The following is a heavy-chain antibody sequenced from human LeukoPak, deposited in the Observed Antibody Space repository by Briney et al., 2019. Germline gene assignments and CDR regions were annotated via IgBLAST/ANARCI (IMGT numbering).Heavy chain of an antibody. J-gene: IGHJ4*02. CDR2: INPSGGST. D-gene: IGHD6-19*01. Sequence: ASVKVSCKASGYTFTSYYMHWVRQAPGQGLEWMGIINPSGGSTSYAQKFPGRVTMTRDTSISTAYMELSSLRSDDTAIYYCARRVFSGWGYYFDYWGQGTLVTVSS. CDR1: GYTFTSYY. CDR3: ARRVFSGWGYYFDY. V-gene: IGHV1-46*01.